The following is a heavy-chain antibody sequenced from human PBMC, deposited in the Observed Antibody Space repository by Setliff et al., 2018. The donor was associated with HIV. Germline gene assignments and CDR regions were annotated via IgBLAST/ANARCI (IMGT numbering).Heavy chain of an antibody. V-gene: IGHV4-34*01. CDR3: SNWNTTIDEDA. D-gene: IGHD5-18*01. CDR2: ITPSGAT. J-gene: IGHJ5*02. CDR1: GGSVSGHY. Sequence: SETLSLTCAVYGGSVSGHYWGWFRQPPGKGLEWIGEITPSGATNYLPSLKSRVTMSLGTSKNQFSLKMTSVTAADTALYYCSNWNTTIDEDAWGQGTLVTVSS.